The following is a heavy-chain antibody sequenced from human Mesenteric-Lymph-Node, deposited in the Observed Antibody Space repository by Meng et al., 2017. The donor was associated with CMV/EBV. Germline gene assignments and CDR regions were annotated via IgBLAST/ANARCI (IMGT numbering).Heavy chain of an antibody. CDR3: AKVAYGDYEIDY. CDR1: GFTFSSCG. CDR2: IRYDGSNK. V-gene: IGHV3-30*02. J-gene: IGHJ4*02. D-gene: IGHD4-17*01. Sequence: GGSLRLSCAASGFTFSSCGMHWVRQAPGKGLEWVAFIRYDGSNKFYADSVKGRFTISRDNSKNTLYLQLNSLRPEDTALYYCAKVAYGDYEIDYLGQGTLVTVSS.